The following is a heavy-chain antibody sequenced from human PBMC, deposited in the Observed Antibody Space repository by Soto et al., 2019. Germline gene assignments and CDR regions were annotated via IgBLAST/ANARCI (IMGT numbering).Heavy chain of an antibody. CDR1: GYTFTIYG. Sequence: GALVKVSCKASGYTFTIYGITWVRQAPGQGLEWMGWISPYNGNTSYARKLQGRVTMTTDTSTSTAYMELRSLRSDDTAVYYCARDYCTSTTCYRRYFDYWGQGTLVTVSS. CDR2: ISPYNGNT. D-gene: IGHD2-2*01. V-gene: IGHV1-18*01. CDR3: ARDYCTSTTCYRRYFDY. J-gene: IGHJ4*02.